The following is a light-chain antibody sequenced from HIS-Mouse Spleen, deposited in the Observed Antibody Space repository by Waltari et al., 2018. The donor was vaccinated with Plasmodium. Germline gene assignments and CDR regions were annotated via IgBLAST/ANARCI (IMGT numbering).Light chain of an antibody. CDR3: QQSYSTPPYT. V-gene: IGKV1-39*01. J-gene: IGKJ2*01. CDR2: AAS. Sequence: MTQSPATLSVSPGERATLSCRASQSVSSNLAWYQQKPRKAPRLLIYAASSLQSGVPSRFSGSGSCTDFTLTISSLQPEDFATYYCQQSYSTPPYTFGQGTKLEIK. CDR1: QSVSSN.